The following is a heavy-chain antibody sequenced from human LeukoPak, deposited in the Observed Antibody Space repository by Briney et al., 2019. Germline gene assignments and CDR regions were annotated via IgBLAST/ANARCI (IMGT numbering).Heavy chain of an antibody. CDR3: ALSEFGPDAFDI. CDR1: GFSLSTSGVG. D-gene: IGHD3-10*01. V-gene: IGHV2-5*01. J-gene: IGHJ3*02. CDR2: IYWNDDK. Sequence: PTLXKPXQTLTLTCTFSGFSLSTSGVGVGWIRQPPGKALEWLALIYWNDDKRYSPSLKSRLTITKDTAKNQVVLTMTNMDPVDTATYYCALSEFGPDAFDIWGQGTMVTVSS.